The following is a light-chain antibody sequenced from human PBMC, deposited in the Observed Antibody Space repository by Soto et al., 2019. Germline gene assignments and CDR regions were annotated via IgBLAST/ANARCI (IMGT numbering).Light chain of an antibody. CDR2: EVS. Sequence: QSALTQPASVSGSPGQSITISCTGTSSDVGGYNYVSWYQQRPGKAPKLMIYEVSNRPSGVSNRFSGSKSGNTASLTISGLQAEDEPDYYCSSYTGGSTLFGGGTQLTVL. V-gene: IGLV2-14*01. CDR1: SSDVGGYNY. CDR3: SSYTGGSTL. J-gene: IGLJ2*01.